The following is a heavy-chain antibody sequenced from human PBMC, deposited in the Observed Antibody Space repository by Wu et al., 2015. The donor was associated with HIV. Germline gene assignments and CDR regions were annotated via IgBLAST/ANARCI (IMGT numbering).Heavy chain of an antibody. CDR3: AKVETFIKFGSCEGCVYFETY. J-gene: IGHJ4*02. Sequence: QVQLVQSGAEVKKPGASVKVSCKASGYTFTGYYMHWVRQAPGQGLEWMGWINPNSGGTNYAQKFQGRINHDQGHVHQAQPTXRAEQAEDLTDTAPVYYCAKVETFIKFGSCEGCVYFETYWGQGTLGHRL. D-gene: IGHD1-26*01. V-gene: IGHV1-2*02. CDR1: GYTFTGYY. CDR2: INPNSGGT.